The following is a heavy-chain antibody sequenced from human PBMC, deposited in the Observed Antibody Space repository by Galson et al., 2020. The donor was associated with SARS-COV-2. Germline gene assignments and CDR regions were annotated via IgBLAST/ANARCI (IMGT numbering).Heavy chain of an antibody. CDR3: VRDLRCTTCSGSWGMGA. Sequence: GESLKISCATSGFSFSSYDMHWVRQAAGKGLEWVSGITSVGATYYSDSVRGRFTVSRQHADNSLWLHMDSLRAGDTSIYYCVRDLRCTTCSGSWGMGAWGQGTTVIVSS. CDR2: ITSVGAT. V-gene: IGHV3-13*01. CDR1: GFSFSSYD. D-gene: IGHD1-1*01. J-gene: IGHJ6*02.